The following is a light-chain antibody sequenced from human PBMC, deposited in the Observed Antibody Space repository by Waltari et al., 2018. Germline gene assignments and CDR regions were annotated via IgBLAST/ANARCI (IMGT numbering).Light chain of an antibody. CDR2: VDE. Sequence: QSVLTQPPSVSEAPRQRVTISCSGSSSNIGNNAVNWYQQLPGKTPKLLSDVDECWPSGVLDRFSGSKSGTSASLAISGLQSEDEAEYYCATWDDSLNGWVFGGGTKLTVL. CDR1: SSNIGNNA. J-gene: IGLJ3*02. CDR3: ATWDDSLNGWV. V-gene: IGLV1-36*01.